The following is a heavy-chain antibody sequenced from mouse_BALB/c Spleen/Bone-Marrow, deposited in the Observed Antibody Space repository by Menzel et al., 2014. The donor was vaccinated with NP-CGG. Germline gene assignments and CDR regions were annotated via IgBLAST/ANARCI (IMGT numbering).Heavy chain of an antibody. V-gene: IGHV14-3*02. Sequence: EVKLQESGAGLVKPGASVKLSCTASGFNIKDTYMHWVKQRPEQGLEWIGRIDPANGNTKYDPKFQSEATITADTSSNTAYLQLSSLTSEDTAVYYCAVYDYEGFAYWGQGTLVTVSA. CDR3: AVYDYEGFAY. J-gene: IGHJ3*01. CDR2: IDPANGNT. CDR1: GFNIKDTY. D-gene: IGHD2-4*01.